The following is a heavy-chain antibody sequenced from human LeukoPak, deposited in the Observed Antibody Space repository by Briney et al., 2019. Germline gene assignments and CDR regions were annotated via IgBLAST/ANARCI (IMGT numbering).Heavy chain of an antibody. CDR3: ARDLGYSTRFLDH. V-gene: IGHV1-2*02. J-gene: IGHJ4*02. CDR1: GYSFTGYY. D-gene: IGHD6-13*01. CDR2: INSKSGDT. Sequence: GASVKVSCKASGYSFTGYYMHWVRQAPGQGLDWMGWINSKSGDTNYVQKFQGRVTMTMDTSIGTAYMDLSRLRSDDTAVYYCARDLGYSTRFLDHWGQGTLVTVSS.